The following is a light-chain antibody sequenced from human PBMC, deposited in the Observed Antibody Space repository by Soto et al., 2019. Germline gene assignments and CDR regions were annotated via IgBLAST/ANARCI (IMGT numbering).Light chain of an antibody. Sequence: EIVLTQSPATLSLSPGERATLSCRASQSFSSYLAWYQQKPGQAPRLLIYNTSKRPTGIPARFSGRGSGTDLTLTISSLEPEDFEVYSCQQRSSWTPVITFGQGTQLEIK. J-gene: IGKJ5*01. V-gene: IGKV3-11*01. CDR1: QSFSSY. CDR3: QQRSSWTPVIT. CDR2: NTS.